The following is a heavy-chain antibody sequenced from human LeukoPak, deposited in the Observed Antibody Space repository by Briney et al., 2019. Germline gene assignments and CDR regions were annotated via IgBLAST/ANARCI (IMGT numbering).Heavy chain of an antibody. V-gene: IGHV3-74*01. CDR3: ARSYGMDV. Sequence: GGSLRLSCAASGFTFSSYWMHWVRQAPGKGLVWVSRIKSDGSSTSYADSEKGRFTISRDNAKNSLYLKLISLRAEDTAVYYCARSYGMDVWGQGTTVTVSS. CDR1: GFTFSSYW. J-gene: IGHJ6*02. CDR2: IKSDGSST.